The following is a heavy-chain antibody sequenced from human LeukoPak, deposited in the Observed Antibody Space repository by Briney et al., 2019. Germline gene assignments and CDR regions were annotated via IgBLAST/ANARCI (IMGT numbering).Heavy chain of an antibody. CDR3: AKGRGVGNTGYLDV. CDR2: ISGSGGST. Sequence: GGSLRLSCAASGFTFSSYAMSWVRQAPGKGLEWVSAISGSGGSTYYADSVKGRFTISRDNSKNMLYLQMNSLRAEDTATYYCAKGRGVGNTGYLDVWGRGTPLTVSS. D-gene: IGHD3-10*01. V-gene: IGHV3-23*01. J-gene: IGHJ2*01. CDR1: GFTFSSYA.